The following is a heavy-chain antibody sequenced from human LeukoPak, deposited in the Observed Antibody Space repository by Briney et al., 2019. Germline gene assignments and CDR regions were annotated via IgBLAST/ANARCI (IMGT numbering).Heavy chain of an antibody. V-gene: IGHV1-69*04. J-gene: IGHJ3*02. CDR2: VIPVLNIT. CDR1: GGTLTTYG. D-gene: IGHD3-22*01. Sequence: SVKVSCKASGGTLTTYGISWVRQAPGQGLEWMGRVIPVLNITDYAQSFQGRVTITADTSKNTAYMALSSLRSEDTAVYFCARAQYHYDSSGYFDALVIWGQGTRVTASS. CDR3: ARAQYHYDSSGYFDALVI.